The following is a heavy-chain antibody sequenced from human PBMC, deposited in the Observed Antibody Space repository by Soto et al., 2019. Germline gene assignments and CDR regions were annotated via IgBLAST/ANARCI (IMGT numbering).Heavy chain of an antibody. CDR1: GGTFSSYA. J-gene: IGHJ4*02. CDR3: ARGRYSGYSWLYFDY. CDR2: IIPIFGTA. Sequence: SVKVSCKASGGTFSSYAISWVRQAPGQGLEWMGGIIPIFGTANYAQKFQGRVTITADESTSTAYMELSSLRSEDTAVYYCARGRYSGYSWLYFDYWGQGTLVTVSS. V-gene: IGHV1-69*13. D-gene: IGHD5-12*01.